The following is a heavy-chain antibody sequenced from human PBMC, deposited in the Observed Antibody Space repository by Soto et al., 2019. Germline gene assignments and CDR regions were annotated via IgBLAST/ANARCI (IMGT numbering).Heavy chain of an antibody. CDR1: GFTFSNYG. CDR3: ARVLTRDYYYYYYYMDV. J-gene: IGHJ6*03. CDR2: ISSGGSYK. Sequence: GGPLRLSCAASGFTFSNYGMDWVRQAPGKGLEWVSVISSGGSYKYYADSVKGRFTISRDNAKNTLYLQMNSLRAEDTAVYYCARVLTRDYYYYYYYMDVWGKGTTVTVSS. V-gene: IGHV3-21*01. D-gene: IGHD2-15*01.